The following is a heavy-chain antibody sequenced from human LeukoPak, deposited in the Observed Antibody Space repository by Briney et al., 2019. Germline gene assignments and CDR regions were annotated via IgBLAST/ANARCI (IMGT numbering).Heavy chain of an antibody. CDR3: ARGTMVRGVIITGYRRYYYMDV. J-gene: IGHJ6*03. V-gene: IGHV4-34*01. CDR1: GGSFSGYY. CDR2: INHSGST. D-gene: IGHD3-10*01. Sequence: PSETLSLTCAVYGGSFSGYYWSWIRQPPGKGLEGIGEINHSGSTNYNPSLKSRVTISVDTSKNQFSLKLSSVTAADTAVYYCARGTMVRGVIITGYRRYYYMDVWGKGTTVTVSS.